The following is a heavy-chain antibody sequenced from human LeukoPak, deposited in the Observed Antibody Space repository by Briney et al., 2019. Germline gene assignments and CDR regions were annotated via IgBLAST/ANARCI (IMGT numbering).Heavy chain of an antibody. D-gene: IGHD3-10*01. CDR3: AKDRRAGSYDY. CDR1: GFTFSRNG. CDR2: ISGSGGNT. V-gene: IGHV3-23*01. Sequence: GGSLRLSCAASGFTFSRNGMTWVRQAPGKGLEWLSAISGSGGNTYYADSVKGRFTISRDNSKNTLYLQMNSLRAEDTAVYYCAKDRRAGSYDYWGQGTLVTVSS. J-gene: IGHJ4*02.